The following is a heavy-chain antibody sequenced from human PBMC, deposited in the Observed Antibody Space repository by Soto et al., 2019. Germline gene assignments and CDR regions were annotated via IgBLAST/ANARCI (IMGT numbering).Heavy chain of an antibody. V-gene: IGHV2-26*01. CDR2: TFSDDEK. CDR3: ARIPHDSTGYYSPY. D-gene: IGHD3-22*01. J-gene: IGHJ4*02. Sequence: QVTLKESGPVLVKPTETLTLTCTVSGFSLKNSRMGVSWIRQAPGKALEWLAHTFSDDEKSYSMSLKSRLTISQDTSKSQVVLTMTNMDPVDTATYYCARIPHDSTGYYSPYWGQGTLVTVSS. CDR1: GFSLKNSRMG.